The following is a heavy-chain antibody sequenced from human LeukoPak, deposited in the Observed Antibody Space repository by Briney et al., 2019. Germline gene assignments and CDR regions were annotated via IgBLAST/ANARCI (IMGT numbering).Heavy chain of an antibody. D-gene: IGHD3-10*01. CDR1: GLTFRSYG. V-gene: IGHV3-33*01. J-gene: IGHJ6*02. Sequence: GGSLRLSCAASGLTFRSYGMHWGRQAAGKGLEWVAFIWYDGSNKYYTDSVKGRFTISRDNSRNTLYLQMNSPRVEDTAVYYCARDDGSGMDVRGQGTTVTVSS. CDR3: ARDDGSGMDV. CDR2: IWYDGSNK.